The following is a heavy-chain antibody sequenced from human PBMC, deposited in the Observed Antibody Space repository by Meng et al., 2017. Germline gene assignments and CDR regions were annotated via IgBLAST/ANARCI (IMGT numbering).Heavy chain of an antibody. V-gene: IGHV1-2*02. CDR3: AREGSGSYYRFGWFDP. Sequence: GQLVESGAEVKKPGASVKVSCKASGYTFTGYYMHWVRQAPGQGLEWMGWINPNSGGTNYAQKFQGRVTMTRDTSISTAYMELSRLRSDDTAVYYCAREGSGSYYRFGWFDPWGQGTLVTVSS. CDR1: GYTFTGYY. CDR2: INPNSGGT. D-gene: IGHD3-10*01. J-gene: IGHJ5*02.